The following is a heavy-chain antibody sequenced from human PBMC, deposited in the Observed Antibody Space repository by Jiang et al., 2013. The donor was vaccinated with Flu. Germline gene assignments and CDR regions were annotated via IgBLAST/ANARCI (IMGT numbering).Heavy chain of an antibody. CDR3: ARAQKXSGFELPYFDF. Sequence: GSGLVKPSEALSLTCTVSGGSLSSTNYYWGWIRQPPGKGLEWIGSIYHSGSTNYNPSLRSRLTISVHTSENHISLKLTSVTAADTAVYYCARAQKXSGFELPYFDFWGQGTLRTVSS. CDR2: IYHSGST. CDR1: GGSLSSTNYY. V-gene: IGHV4-39*02. D-gene: IGHD5-12*01. J-gene: IGHJ4*01.